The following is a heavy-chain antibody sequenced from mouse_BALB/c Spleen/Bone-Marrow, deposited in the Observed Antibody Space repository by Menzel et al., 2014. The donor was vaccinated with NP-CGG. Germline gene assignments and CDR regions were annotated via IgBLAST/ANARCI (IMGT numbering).Heavy chain of an antibody. CDR2: IAPGNGNT. Sequence: VQLQQSGAELVKPGVSVKLSCTASGFNIKDAYMHWMKQRPEQGLEWIGRIAPGNGNTQYDPKFQGKATITADTSSNTAYLHLINLTSEDTAVYYCVRSPVEVSYWGQGTLVTVSA. J-gene: IGHJ3*01. CDR1: GFNIKDAY. V-gene: IGHV14-3*02. CDR3: VRSPVEVSY. D-gene: IGHD1-1*01.